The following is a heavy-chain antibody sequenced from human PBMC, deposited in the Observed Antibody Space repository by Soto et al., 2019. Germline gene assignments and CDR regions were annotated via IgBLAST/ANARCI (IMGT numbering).Heavy chain of an antibody. CDR1: GGTFSSYA. CDR2: IIPIFGTA. D-gene: IGHD5-12*01. V-gene: IGHV1-69*13. Sequence: SVKVSCKASGGTFSSYAIGWVRQAPGQGLEWMGGIIPIFGTANYAQKFQGRVTITADESTSTAYMELSSLRSEDTAVYYCARFVASHNWFDPWGQGTLVTVSS. J-gene: IGHJ5*02. CDR3: ARFVASHNWFDP.